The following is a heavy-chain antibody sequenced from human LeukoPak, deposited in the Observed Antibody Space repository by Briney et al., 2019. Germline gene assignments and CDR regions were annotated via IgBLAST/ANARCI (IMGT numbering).Heavy chain of an antibody. CDR3: VRGRGTYYLFDY. CDR1: GFTFSSYW. Sequence: GGSLRLSCAASGFTFSSYWMSWVRQAPGKGLEWVSSISASSSYIYYTDSVKGRFTISRDSAKNSLYLQMNSLRAEDTAVYYCVRGRGTYYLFDYWGQGTLVTVSS. V-gene: IGHV3-21*01. CDR2: ISASSSYI. D-gene: IGHD2/OR15-2a*01. J-gene: IGHJ4*02.